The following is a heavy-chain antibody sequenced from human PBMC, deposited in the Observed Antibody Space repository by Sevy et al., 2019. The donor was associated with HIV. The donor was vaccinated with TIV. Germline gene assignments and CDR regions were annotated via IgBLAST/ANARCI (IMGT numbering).Heavy chain of an antibody. CDR1: GFTFSSYW. CDR2: IKQDGSEK. CDR3: AREGSSSWSYRVRVGGGRSYFDY. Sequence: GGSLRLSCAASGFTFSSYWMSWVRQAPGKGLEWVANIKQDGSEKYYVDSGKGRFTISRDNAKNSLYLQMNSLRAEDTAVYYCAREGSSSWSYRVRVGGGRSYFDYWGQGTLVTVSS. V-gene: IGHV3-7*01. D-gene: IGHD6-13*01. J-gene: IGHJ4*02.